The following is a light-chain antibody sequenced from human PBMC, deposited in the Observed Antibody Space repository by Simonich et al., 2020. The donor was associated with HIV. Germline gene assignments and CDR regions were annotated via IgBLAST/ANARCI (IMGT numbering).Light chain of an antibody. V-gene: IGKV1-5*03. CDR3: QQYNSYSLT. J-gene: IGKJ4*01. Sequence: DIQMTQSPSTLSASVGDRDTITCRASQSISSLLAWYHQKPGKDPKLLIYTSSSLESGVPSRFSGSGSGTEFTLTISSLQPDDFGTYYCQQYNSYSLTFGGGTKVEIK. CDR2: TSS. CDR1: QSISSL.